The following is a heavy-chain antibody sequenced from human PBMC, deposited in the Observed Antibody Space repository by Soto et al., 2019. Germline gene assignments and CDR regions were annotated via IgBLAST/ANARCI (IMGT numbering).Heavy chain of an antibody. CDR3: TTLRNGGLGY. CDR2: IKTKTDGGTT. J-gene: IGHJ4*02. D-gene: IGHD3-16*01. V-gene: IGHV3-15*01. CDR1: GFTFSDTW. Sequence: EGSLRLSCAASGFTFSDTWMNWVRQAPGKGLEWVGRIKTKTDGGTTDYAAPVKGRFTISRDDSKNTLYLQMNSLKTEDTAVYYCTTLRNGGLGYWGQGTLVTVSS.